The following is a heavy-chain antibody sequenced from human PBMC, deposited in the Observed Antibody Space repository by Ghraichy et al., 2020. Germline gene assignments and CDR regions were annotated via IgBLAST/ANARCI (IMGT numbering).Heavy chain of an antibody. D-gene: IGHD2-8*01. CDR1: GYTLTELP. CDR3: ATPSMRINYYGMDV. J-gene: IGHJ6*02. V-gene: IGHV1-24*01. CDR2: FDPEDGET. Sequence: ASVKVSCKVSGYTLTELPMHWVRQAPGKGLEWMGGFDPEDGETIYAQKFQGRVIMTEDTSTDTAYMELSSLRSEDTAVYYCATPSMRINYYGMDVWGQGTTVTVAS.